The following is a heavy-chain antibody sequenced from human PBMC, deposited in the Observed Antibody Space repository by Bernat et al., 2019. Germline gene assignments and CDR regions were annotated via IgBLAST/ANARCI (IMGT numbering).Heavy chain of an antibody. CDR2: INHSGST. CDR1: GGSFSGYY. D-gene: IGHD2-15*01. CDR3: ARHDSKGNYFDY. Sequence: QVQLQQWGAGLLKPSETLSLTCAVYGGSFSGYYWSWIRQPPGKGLEWIGEINHSGSTNYNPSLKSRVTISVDTSKNQFSLKLSSVTAADTAVYYCARHDSKGNYFDYWGQGTLVTVSS. V-gene: IGHV4-34*01. J-gene: IGHJ4*02.